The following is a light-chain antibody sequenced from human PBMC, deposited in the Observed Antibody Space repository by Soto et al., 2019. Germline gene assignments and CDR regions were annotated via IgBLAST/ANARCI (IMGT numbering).Light chain of an antibody. J-gene: IGKJ4*01. Sequence: DIQMTQSPSSLSASVGDRVTITCRASQSISSYLNWYQQKPGKAPKPLIHAASSLQSGVPSRFSGSGSGTDFTLTISSLQLEDSASYYCQQSYSTPLTFGGGTKVEIK. CDR1: QSISSY. CDR3: QQSYSTPLT. CDR2: AAS. V-gene: IGKV1-39*01.